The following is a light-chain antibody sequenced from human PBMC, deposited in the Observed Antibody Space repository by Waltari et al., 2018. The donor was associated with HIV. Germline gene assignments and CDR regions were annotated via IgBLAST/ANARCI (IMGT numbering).Light chain of an antibody. CDR3: SSYASSSTPYV. Sequence: QSALTQPASVSGSTGQSITISCTGTSSGVGGYKYVSWYQQHPGKAPKLMIYEVSNRPSGVSNRFSGSKSGNTASLTISGLQAEDEADYYCSSYASSSTPYVFGTGTKVTVL. CDR1: SSGVGGYKY. V-gene: IGLV2-14*01. J-gene: IGLJ1*01. CDR2: EVS.